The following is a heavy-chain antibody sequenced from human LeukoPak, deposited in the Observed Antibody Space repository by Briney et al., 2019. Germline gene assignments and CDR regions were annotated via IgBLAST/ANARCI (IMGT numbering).Heavy chain of an antibody. CDR1: GGTFSSYA. J-gene: IGHJ6*02. D-gene: IGHD1-1*01. CDR3: ARGDYLEPAYGMDV. V-gene: IGHV1-69*01. CDR2: IIPIFGTA. Sequence: SVKVSCKASGGTFSSYAISWVRQAPGQGLEWMGGIIPIFGTANYAQKFQGRVTITADESTNTAYMELSSLRSEDTAVYYCARGDYLEPAYGMDVWGQGTTVTVSS.